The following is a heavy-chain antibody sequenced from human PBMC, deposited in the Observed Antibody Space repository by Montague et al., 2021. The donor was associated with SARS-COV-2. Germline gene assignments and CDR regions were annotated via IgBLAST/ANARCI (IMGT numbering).Heavy chain of an antibody. CDR3: AKDRQLVGDDAFDI. V-gene: IGHV3-23*01. Sequence: SLRLSCAASGFTFSSYAMSWVRQAPGKGLEWVSTISISDGNTYYADSVKGRFTISRDKSKNTLYLQMNSLRAEDMAVYYCAKDRQLVGDDAFDIWGQGTMVTVSS. CDR1: GFTFSSYA. D-gene: IGHD6-13*01. CDR2: ISISDGNT. J-gene: IGHJ3*02.